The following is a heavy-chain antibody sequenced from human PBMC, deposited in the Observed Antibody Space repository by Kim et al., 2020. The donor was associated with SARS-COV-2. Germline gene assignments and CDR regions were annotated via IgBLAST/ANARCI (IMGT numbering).Heavy chain of an antibody. CDR3: ARGPREGSSS. D-gene: IGHD2-15*01. J-gene: IGHJ5*02. CDR2: GT. Sequence: GTNYAQKFQGRVTMTRDTSISTAYMELSRLRSDDTAVYYCARGPREGSSSWGQGTLVTVSS. V-gene: IGHV1-2*02.